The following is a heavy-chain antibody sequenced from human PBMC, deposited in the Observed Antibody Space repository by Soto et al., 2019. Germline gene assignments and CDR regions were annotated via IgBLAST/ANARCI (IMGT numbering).Heavy chain of an antibody. CDR2: IYYSGST. CDR1: GGSISSSSYY. V-gene: IGHV4-39*01. CDR3: ARGAPSLPQGDYGSDH. Sequence: SETLSLTCTVSGGSISSSSYYWGWIRQPPGKGLEWIGSIYYSGSTYYNPSLKSRVTISVDTSKNQFSLKLSSVTAADTAVYYCARGAPSLPQGDYGSDHWGQGTLVTVSS. J-gene: IGHJ4*02. D-gene: IGHD4-17*01.